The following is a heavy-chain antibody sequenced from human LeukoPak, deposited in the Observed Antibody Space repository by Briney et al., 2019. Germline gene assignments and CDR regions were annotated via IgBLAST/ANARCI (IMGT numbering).Heavy chain of an antibody. CDR2: ISYDGSNK. J-gene: IGHJ4*02. Sequence: GGSLRPSCAASGFTFSSYGMHWVRQAPGKGLEWVAAISYDGSNKYYADSVKGRFTISRDNSKNTLYLQMNSLRAEDTAVYYCAKDLGYWGQGTLVTVSS. CDR1: GFTFSSYG. CDR3: AKDLGY. V-gene: IGHV3-30*18.